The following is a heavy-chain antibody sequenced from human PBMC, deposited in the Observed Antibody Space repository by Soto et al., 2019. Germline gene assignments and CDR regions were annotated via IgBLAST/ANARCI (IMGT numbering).Heavy chain of an antibody. V-gene: IGHV4-4*07. CDR2: MYTSGMT. D-gene: IGHD2-15*01. CDR1: GGSISGYY. Sequence: QVQLQESGPGLVKPSETLSLTCAVSGGSISGYYWSWIRQPAGKGLEYIGRMYTSGMTDYNPSLMSRVTMSLDTSKNQFSLRLSSVTAADTAVYYCARVTCSGGNCYHFDYWGQGTLVTVSS. J-gene: IGHJ4*02. CDR3: ARVTCSGGNCYHFDY.